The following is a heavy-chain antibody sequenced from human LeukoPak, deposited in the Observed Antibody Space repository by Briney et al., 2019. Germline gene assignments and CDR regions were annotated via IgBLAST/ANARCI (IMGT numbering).Heavy chain of an antibody. J-gene: IGHJ6*03. Sequence: GGSLRLSCAASGFTFSSYAMSWVRQAPGKGLEWVSAISGSGGSTYYADSVKGRFTNSRDNSKNTLYLQMNSLRAEDTAVYYCAKAPDFWSGYFDYYMDVWGKGTTVTVSS. CDR2: ISGSGGST. CDR3: AKAPDFWSGYFDYYMDV. CDR1: GFTFSSYA. D-gene: IGHD3-3*01. V-gene: IGHV3-23*01.